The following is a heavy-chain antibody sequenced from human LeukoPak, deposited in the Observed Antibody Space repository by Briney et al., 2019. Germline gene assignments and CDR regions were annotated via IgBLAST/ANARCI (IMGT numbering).Heavy chain of an antibody. CDR1: GYTFTGYY. CDR2: INPNSGGT. CDR3: AREASTYYDYVWGSYREDFDY. D-gene: IGHD3-16*02. J-gene: IGHJ4*02. V-gene: IGHV1-2*06. Sequence: GASVKVSCKASGYTFTGYYMHWVRQAPGQGREWMGRINPNSGGTNNAQKFQGRVTMTRDTAISAAYMELSRLRSDDTAVYYWAREASTYYDYVWGSYREDFDYWGQGTLVTVSS.